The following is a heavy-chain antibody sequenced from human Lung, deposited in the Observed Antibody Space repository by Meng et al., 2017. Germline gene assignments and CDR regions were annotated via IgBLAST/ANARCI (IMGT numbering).Heavy chain of an antibody. CDR3: ARGPTTMAHDFDY. Sequence: QVQLQQWGAGLLKPSETLSLICVVSGGSFRDYYWSWIRQPPGKGLEWIGEINHSGSTNYNPSLESRATISVDTSQNNLSLKLSSVTAADSAVYYCARGPTTMAHDFDYWGQGTLVTVSS. J-gene: IGHJ4*02. CDR1: GGSFRDYY. CDR2: INHSGST. D-gene: IGHD4-11*01. V-gene: IGHV4-34*01.